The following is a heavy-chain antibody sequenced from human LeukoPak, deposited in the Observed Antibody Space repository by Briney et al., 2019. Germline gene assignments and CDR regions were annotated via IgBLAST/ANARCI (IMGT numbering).Heavy chain of an antibody. CDR1: GYTFTGYY. V-gene: IGHV1-2*02. J-gene: IGHJ6*02. CDR2: INPNSGGT. Sequence: ASVKVSCKASGYTFTGYYMHWVRQAPGQGLEWMGWINPNSGGTNYAQKFQGRVTMTRDTSISTAYMELSRLRSDDTAVYYCARDWMGLEGMDVWGQGTTVTVSS. D-gene: IGHD3-3*01. CDR3: ARDWMGLEGMDV.